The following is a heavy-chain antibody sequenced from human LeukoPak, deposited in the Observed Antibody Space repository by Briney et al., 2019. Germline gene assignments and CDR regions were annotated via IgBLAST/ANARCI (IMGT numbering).Heavy chain of an antibody. V-gene: IGHV5-51*01. CDR3: ARLGYSGYDLDY. J-gene: IGHJ4*02. CDR2: IYPGDSDT. Sequence: GESLKISCKGSGYSFTTYWIAWVRQMPGKGLDWMGIIYPGDSDTRSNPSFRGQVTISADKSISTAYLQWSSLKASDTAMYYCARLGYSGYDLDYWGQGTLVTVSS. D-gene: IGHD5-12*01. CDR1: GYSFTTYW.